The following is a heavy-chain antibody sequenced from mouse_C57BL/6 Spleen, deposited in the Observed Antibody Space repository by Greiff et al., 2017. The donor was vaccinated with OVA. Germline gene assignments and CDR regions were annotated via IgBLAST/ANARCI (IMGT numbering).Heavy chain of an antibody. CDR1: GYSITSGYD. D-gene: IGHD2-3*01. Sequence: VQLKESGPGMVKPSQSLSLTCTVTGYSITSGYDWHWIRHFPGNKLEWMGYISYSGSTNYNPSLKSRIFITHDTSKNHFFLKLNSVTTEDTATYYCAREPDGYYLYWYFDVWGTGTTVTVSS. J-gene: IGHJ1*03. CDR2: ISYSGST. V-gene: IGHV3-1*01. CDR3: AREPDGYYLYWYFDV.